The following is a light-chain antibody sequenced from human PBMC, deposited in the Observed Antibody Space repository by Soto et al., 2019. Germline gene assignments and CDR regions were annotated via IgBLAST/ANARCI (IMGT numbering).Light chain of an antibody. CDR2: SAS. J-gene: IGKJ5*01. CDR1: QDINVY. Sequence: DIQMTQSPSSVSASIVDTVPITCRASQDINVYLNWYQQKPGEVPKLLIYSASTLHSGVPSRFTGSGSETDFTLTIRSLQPEDFATYYCQHGYVAPYSFGQGPRLEIK. V-gene: IGKV1-39*01. CDR3: QHGYVAPYS.